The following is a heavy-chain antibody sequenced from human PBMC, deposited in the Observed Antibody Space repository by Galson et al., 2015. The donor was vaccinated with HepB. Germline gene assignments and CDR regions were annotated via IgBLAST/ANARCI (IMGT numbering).Heavy chain of an antibody. D-gene: IGHD6-13*01. V-gene: IGHV3-7*03. CDR1: GFTFSSYW. Sequence: SLRLSCAASGFTFSSYWMSWVRQAPGKGLEWVANIKQDGSEKYYVDSVKGRFTISRDNAKNSLYLQMNSLRAEDTAVYYCARDSSSWLREPYGMDVWGQGTTVTVSS. CDR2: IKQDGSEK. CDR3: ARDSSSWLREPYGMDV. J-gene: IGHJ6*02.